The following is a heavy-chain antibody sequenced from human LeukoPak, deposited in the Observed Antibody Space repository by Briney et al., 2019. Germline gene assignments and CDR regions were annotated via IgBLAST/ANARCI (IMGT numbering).Heavy chain of an antibody. CDR2: ISSSSGYI. J-gene: IGHJ4*02. CDR3: AREGSSSYYFDY. V-gene: IGHV3-21*01. Sequence: PGTSLRLSCGASGFTFSSYSMNWVRQAPGKGLDCVSSISSSSGYIYYADSVKGRFTISRDNAKNSLYLQMNSLRAEDTAVYYCAREGSSSYYFDYWGQGTLVTVSS. D-gene: IGHD6-6*01. CDR1: GFTFSSYS.